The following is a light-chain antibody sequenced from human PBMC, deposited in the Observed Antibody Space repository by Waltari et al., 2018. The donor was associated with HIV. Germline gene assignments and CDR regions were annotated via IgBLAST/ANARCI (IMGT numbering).Light chain of an antibody. CDR1: ASNTGAGFD. CDR3: QSYDISLTGLWV. J-gene: IGLJ3*02. V-gene: IGLV1-40*01. CDR2: GDT. Sequence: TQPPSVSGAPGQSVSISCSGNASNTGAGFDVIWYRQSPRTAPKLVIYGDTVRPSGVTDRFSGSRSLNSVSLDISGLRAEDAGDYYCQSYDISLTGLWVFGGGTKLTVL.